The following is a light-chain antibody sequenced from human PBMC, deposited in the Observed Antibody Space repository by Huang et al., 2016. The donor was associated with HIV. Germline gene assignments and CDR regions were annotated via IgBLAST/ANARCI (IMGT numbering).Light chain of an antibody. J-gene: IGKJ1*01. CDR1: QGIRDD. V-gene: IGKV1-6*02. Sequence: AIQMTQSPSSLSASIGDRVTITCRASQGIRDDLAWYQQKPGKAPKLLIYGIFILQSGVPSRVSGSASGTDFTLTISSLQPEEFATYYCLQDYNYPPTFGQGTKVEIK. CDR3: LQDYNYPPT. CDR2: GIF.